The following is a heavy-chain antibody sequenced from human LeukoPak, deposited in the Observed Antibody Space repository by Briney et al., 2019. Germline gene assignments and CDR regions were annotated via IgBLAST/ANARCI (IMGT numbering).Heavy chain of an antibody. V-gene: IGHV4-39*07. CDR1: GGSISTITYY. CDR2: MYYRGNT. D-gene: IGHD3-3*01. J-gene: IGHJ5*02. Sequence: SETLSLTCTVSGGSISTITYYWGWIRQPPGKGLEWVGHMYYRGNTFYNPSLKSRVTISVDTSKNQFSLKLSSVTAADTAVYYCAKTYYDFWSGYWFDPWGQGTLVTVSS. CDR3: AKTYYDFWSGYWFDP.